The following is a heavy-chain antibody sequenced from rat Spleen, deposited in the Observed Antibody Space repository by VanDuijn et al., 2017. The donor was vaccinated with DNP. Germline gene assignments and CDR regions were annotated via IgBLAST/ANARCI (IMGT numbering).Heavy chain of an antibody. CDR1: GFSFSNFD. V-gene: IGHV5-7*01. CDR2: ISYDGSST. Sequence: EVQLVESGGGLVQPGRSMKLSCAASGFSFSNFDMAWVRQAPTKGLEWVATISYDGSSTYFRDSVKGRSTMSRDNAKSTLYLQMDSLRSEDTATYYCARQIYDYFDYWGQGVMVTVSS. CDR3: ARQIYDYFDY. J-gene: IGHJ2*01.